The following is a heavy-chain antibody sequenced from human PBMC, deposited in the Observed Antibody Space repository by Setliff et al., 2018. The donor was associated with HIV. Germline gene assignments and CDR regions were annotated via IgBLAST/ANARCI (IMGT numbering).Heavy chain of an antibody. CDR1: GFTFSTSG. Sequence: KTGGSLRLSCAASGFTFSTSGMNWVRQAPGKGLEWVSSISSRGGSVYYADSVRGRFTISRDNSKNTLFLQMNSLRAEDTAVYYCARVYCSGGSCYSYYYYYYMDVWGKGTTVTAP. D-gene: IGHD2-15*01. CDR2: ISSRGGSV. CDR3: ARVYCSGGSCYSYYYYYYMDV. V-gene: IGHV3-21*01. J-gene: IGHJ6*03.